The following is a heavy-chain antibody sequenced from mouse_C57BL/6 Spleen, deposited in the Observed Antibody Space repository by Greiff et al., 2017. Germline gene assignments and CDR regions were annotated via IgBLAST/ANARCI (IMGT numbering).Heavy chain of an antibody. V-gene: IGHV1-69*01. J-gene: IGHJ2*01. Sequence: VQLQQPGAELVMPGASVKLSCKASGYTFTSYWMHWVKQRPGQGLEWIGEIDPSDSDTNYNQKFKGKSTLTVDKSSSTAYMQLSSLTSEDSAVYYCAIYSGSCYSYFDYWGQVTTLTVSS. CDR2: IDPSDSDT. CDR1: GYTFTSYW. D-gene: IGHD1-1*01. CDR3: AIYSGSCYSYFDY.